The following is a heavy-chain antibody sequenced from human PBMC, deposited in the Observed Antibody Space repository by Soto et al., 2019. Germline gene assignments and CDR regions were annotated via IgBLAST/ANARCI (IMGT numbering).Heavy chain of an antibody. CDR2: INPNSGGT. CDR1: GCTLTGYY. V-gene: IGHV1-2*04. D-gene: IGHD2-15*01. J-gene: IGHJ5*02. CDR3: ARGSPIVTDPLGVSAWFDL. Sequence: SLKVSCEASGCTLTGYYVHEVRQAPGQRLEWMGWINPNSGGTNYAQKFQGWVTMTRDTSISTAYMVLSRLRSDDTAVYYCARGSPIVTDPLGVSAWFDLWGQGTLVTVSS.